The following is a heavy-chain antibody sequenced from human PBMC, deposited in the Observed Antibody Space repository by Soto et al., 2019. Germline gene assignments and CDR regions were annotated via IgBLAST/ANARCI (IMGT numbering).Heavy chain of an antibody. CDR3: ARDFGHGDYYYGMDV. CDR1: GYTFTGYY. CDR2: INPNSGGT. V-gene: IGHV1-2*04. J-gene: IGHJ6*02. Sequence: GASVKGSCKGFGYTFTGYYIHWGRQGPGQGLEWMGWINPNSGGTNYAQKFQGWVTMTRDTSISTTYMELSRLRSDDTAVYYCARDFGHGDYYYGMDVWGQGTTVTVSS. D-gene: IGHD4-17*01.